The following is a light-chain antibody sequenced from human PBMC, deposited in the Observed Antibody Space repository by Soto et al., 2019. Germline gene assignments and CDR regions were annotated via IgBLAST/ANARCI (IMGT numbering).Light chain of an antibody. J-gene: IGLJ1*01. CDR2: EVS. Sequence: QSALTQPASVSGSPGQSITISCTGTSSDVGGYNYVSWYQQHPGKAPKLMIYEVSNRPSGVSHRFSGSKSGNTASLTISGLQAEDDADYYCCSHTSSSPYVFGTGTKVTVL. CDR1: SSDVGGYNY. CDR3: CSHTSSSPYV. V-gene: IGLV2-14*01.